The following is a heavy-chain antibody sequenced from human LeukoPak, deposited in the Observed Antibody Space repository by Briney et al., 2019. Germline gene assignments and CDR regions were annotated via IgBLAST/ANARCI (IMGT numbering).Heavy chain of an antibody. CDR3: AKAMRAHWYFDL. CDR2: IYYSGST. V-gene: IGHV4-59*02. J-gene: IGHJ2*01. Sequence: PSETLSLTCTVSGGSVSSYYWSWIRQPPGKGLEWIGYIYYSGSTNYNPSLKSRVTISVDTSKNQFSLKLSFVTAADTAVYYCAKAMRAHWYFDLWGRGTLVTVSS. CDR1: GGSVSSYY.